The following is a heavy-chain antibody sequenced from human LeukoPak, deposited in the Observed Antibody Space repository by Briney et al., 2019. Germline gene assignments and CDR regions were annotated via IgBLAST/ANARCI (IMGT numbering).Heavy chain of an antibody. V-gene: IGHV4-39*01. CDR3: ARSGGIPNNYCYYGMDV. J-gene: IGHJ6*02. CDR1: GGSISSSIYY. D-gene: IGHD5-12*01. Sequence: SETLSLTCTVSGGSISSSIYYWGWIPQRPGKGLEWIATIYYSGSTYYNPSLKSRVTISIDTSKNQFSLKVRSVTAADTAVYYCARSGGIPNNYCYYGMDVWGQGTTVSVSS. CDR2: IYYSGST.